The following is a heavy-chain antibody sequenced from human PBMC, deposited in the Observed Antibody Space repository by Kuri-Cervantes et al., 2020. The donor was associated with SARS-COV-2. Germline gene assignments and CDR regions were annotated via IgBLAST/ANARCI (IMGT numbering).Heavy chain of an antibody. CDR1: GCTFSSYA. CDR3: AREGTIVVGGLDS. CDR2: IIPILGTA. Sequence: SVKVSCKASGCTFSSYAISWVRQAPGQGLEWMGRIIPILGTANYAQKFQGRVILTRNTSTTTAYMELRGLKSEDTAVYYCAREGTIVVGGLDSWGQGTLVTVSS. V-gene: IGHV1-69*04. D-gene: IGHD2-21*01. J-gene: IGHJ4*02.